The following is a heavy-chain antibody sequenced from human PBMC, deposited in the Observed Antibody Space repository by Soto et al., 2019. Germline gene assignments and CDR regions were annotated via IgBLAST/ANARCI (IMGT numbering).Heavy chain of an antibody. V-gene: IGHV4-34*01. CDR3: GNTAGYSSWDF. CDR1: GRCSCGYF. Sequence: PSGNVWQTCAVDGRCSCGYFWSWLRQAPGKGLEWIGEINHSGSTNYNPSLKSRVTISVDTSKNQSSLKLISVTAADTAVYYWGNTAGYSSWDFWGQ. CDR2: INHSGST. J-gene: IGHJ6*02. D-gene: IGHD2-15*01.